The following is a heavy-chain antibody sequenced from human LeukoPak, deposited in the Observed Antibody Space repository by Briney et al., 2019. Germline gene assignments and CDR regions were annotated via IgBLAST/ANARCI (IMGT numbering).Heavy chain of an antibody. CDR2: IYPSGNT. D-gene: IGHD3-10*01. CDR1: GGSFSSYF. Sequence: PSETLSLTCSVSGGSFSSYFWSWVRQPAGKGLEWIGRIYPSGNTNYNPSLKSRVTLSVDTSKTQFPLRLSSVTAADTAVYYCAREDSGSYYNYYYFYMDVWGKGTTVTISS. V-gene: IGHV4-4*07. J-gene: IGHJ6*03. CDR3: AREDSGSYYNYYYFYMDV.